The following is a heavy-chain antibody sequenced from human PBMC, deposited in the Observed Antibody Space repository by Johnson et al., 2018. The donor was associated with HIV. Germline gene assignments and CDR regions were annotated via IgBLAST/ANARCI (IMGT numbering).Heavy chain of an antibody. CDR2: IGGSGDGT. J-gene: IGHJ3*02. V-gene: IGHV3-23*04. CDR1: GFPFSSYA. CDR3: ARGGGYSIAAPSDAFDI. Sequence: VQLVESGGGLVQPGGSLRLSCAASGFPFSSYAMTWVRQAPGKGLERVSTIGGSGDGTFYADSSKGRFTISRDNSKNPLYLQKNSLSAGDTAVYYCARGGGYSIAAPSDAFDIWGQGTMVTFSS. D-gene: IGHD6-6*01.